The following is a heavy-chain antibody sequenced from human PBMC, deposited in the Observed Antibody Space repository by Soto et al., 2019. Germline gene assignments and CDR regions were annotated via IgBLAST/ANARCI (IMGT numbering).Heavy chain of an antibody. CDR3: AREVRQYNWFDP. V-gene: IGHV1-69*12. CDR1: GGTFSSYA. J-gene: IGHJ5*02. D-gene: IGHD3-10*01. Sequence: QVQLVQSGAEVKKPGSSVKVSCKASGGTFSSYAISWVRQAPGQGLEWMGGIIPIFGTANYAQKFQGRVKITADESTSTAYMELRSLRSADTAVYYCAREVRQYNWFDPWGQGTLVTVSS. CDR2: IIPIFGTA.